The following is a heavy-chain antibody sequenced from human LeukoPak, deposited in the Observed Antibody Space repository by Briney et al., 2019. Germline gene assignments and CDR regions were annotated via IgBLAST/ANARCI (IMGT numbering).Heavy chain of an antibody. CDR1: GGSFSGYY. V-gene: IGHV4-34*01. CDR2: INHSGST. CDR3: ARHRTSYGSGFDI. J-gene: IGHJ3*02. D-gene: IGHD3-10*01. Sequence: SETLSLTCAVYGGSFSGYYWSWIRQPPGKGLEWIGEINHSGSTNYNPSLKSRVTISVDTSKNQFSLKLSSVTAADTAVYYCARHRTSYGSGFDIWGQGTMVTVSS.